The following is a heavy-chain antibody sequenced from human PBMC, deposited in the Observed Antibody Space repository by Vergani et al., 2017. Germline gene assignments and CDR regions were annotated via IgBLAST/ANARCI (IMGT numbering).Heavy chain of an antibody. V-gene: IGHV4-59*01. CDR2: IYYSGST. CDR1: GGSISSYY. CDR3: ASQETASGYDSPFDY. Sequence: QVQLQESGPGLVKPSETLSLTCTVSGGSISSYYWSWIRQPPGKGLEWSGYIYYSGSTNYNPSLKSRVTISVDTSKNQFSLTLSSVTAADTAVYYCASQETASGYDSPFDYWGQGTLVTVSS. J-gene: IGHJ4*02. D-gene: IGHD5-12*01.